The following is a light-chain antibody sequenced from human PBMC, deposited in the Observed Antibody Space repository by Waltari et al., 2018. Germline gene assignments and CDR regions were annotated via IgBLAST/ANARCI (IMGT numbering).Light chain of an antibody. CDR1: KIGGKN. V-gene: IGLV3-9*01. J-gene: IGLJ6*01. CDR3: QVCDSNINV. Sequence: YDVTQTLSVSVALGQTARITCGGDKIGGKNVHWYQQRPGQAPVLVIYRDNNRPSGISDRFSGSNSGNTATLTIFKGQAGDDADYYCQVCDSNINVFGSGTKVTVL. CDR2: RDN.